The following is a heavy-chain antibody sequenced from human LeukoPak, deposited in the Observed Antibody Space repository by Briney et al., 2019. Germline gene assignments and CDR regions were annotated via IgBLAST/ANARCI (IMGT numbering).Heavy chain of an antibody. CDR3: ASSSGWYEPLYFDY. Sequence: GGSLRLSCAASGFTFSSYWMSWVRQAPGKGLEWVANIKQDGSEKYYVDSVKGRFTISRDNAKNSLYLQMNSLRAEDTAVYYRASSSGWYEPLYFDYWGQGTLVTVSS. CDR2: IKQDGSEK. CDR1: GFTFSSYW. D-gene: IGHD6-19*01. J-gene: IGHJ4*02. V-gene: IGHV3-7*01.